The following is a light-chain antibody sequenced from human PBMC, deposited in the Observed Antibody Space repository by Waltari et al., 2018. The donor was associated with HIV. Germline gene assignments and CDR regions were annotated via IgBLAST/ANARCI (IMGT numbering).Light chain of an antibody. J-gene: IGLJ3*02. V-gene: IGLV2-23*02. CDR1: SSDVGGYNF. CDR2: DVF. CDR3: CSYAGSRTWV. Sequence: QSALTQPASVSGSPGQSITVSCTGTSSDVGGYNFVSWYQQHPGKAPKLIIFDVFKRPGGVLERVSGSRSGNTASLPVSGLQAEDEADYDCCSYAGSRTWVFGGGTALTVL.